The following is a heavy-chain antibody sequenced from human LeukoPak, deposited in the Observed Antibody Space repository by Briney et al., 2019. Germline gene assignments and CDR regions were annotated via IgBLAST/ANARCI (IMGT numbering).Heavy chain of an antibody. CDR2: INPYSGLT. CDR1: GYTFSDYF. V-gene: IGHV1-2*02. J-gene: IGHJ4*02. Sequence: ASVRVSCKSSGYTFSDYFIHWVRQAPGQGPEWLGWINPYSGLTTYGQQFRGRVTLTRDTSISTAYMDLSSLRSDDTAVYYCARELTRSRSTQPGYRGQGTLVTVSS. D-gene: IGHD1-14*01. CDR3: ARELTRSRSTQPGY.